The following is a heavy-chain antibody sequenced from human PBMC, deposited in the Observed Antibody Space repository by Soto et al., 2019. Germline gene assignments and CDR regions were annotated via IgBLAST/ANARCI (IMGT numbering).Heavy chain of an antibody. V-gene: IGHV3-30-3*01. J-gene: IGHJ4*02. CDR3: ARAREYSSGWYFYYFDY. D-gene: IGHD6-19*01. CDR2: ISYDGSNK. CDR1: GFTFSSYA. Sequence: ESGGGVVQPGRSLRLSCAASGFTFSSYAMHWVRQAPGKGLEWVAVISYDGSNKYYADSVKGRFTISRDNSKNTLYLQMNSLRAEDTAVYYCARAREYSSGWYFYYFDYWGQGTLVTVSS.